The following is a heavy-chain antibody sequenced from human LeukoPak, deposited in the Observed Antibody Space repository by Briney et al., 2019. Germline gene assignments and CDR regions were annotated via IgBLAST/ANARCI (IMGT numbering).Heavy chain of an antibody. CDR3: TTDGQIDY. D-gene: IGHD5-24*01. J-gene: IGHJ4*02. V-gene: IGHV3-73*01. Sequence: GSLRLSCAASGFTFSGSAMHWVRQASGKGLEWVGRIRSKANNYATAYATSVKGRFTISRDDSKNTAYLQMNSLKTEDTAVYYCTTDGQIDYWGQGTLVTVSS. CDR2: IRSKANNYAT. CDR1: GFTFSGSA.